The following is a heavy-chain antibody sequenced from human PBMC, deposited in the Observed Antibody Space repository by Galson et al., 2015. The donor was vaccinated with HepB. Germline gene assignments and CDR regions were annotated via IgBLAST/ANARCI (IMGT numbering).Heavy chain of an antibody. V-gene: IGHV1-3*01. CDR3: AREGGQYSSSHNWFDP. J-gene: IGHJ5*02. CDR2: INAGNGNT. CDR1: GYTFTSYA. D-gene: IGHD6-13*01. Sequence: SVKVSCKASGYTFTSYAMHWVRQAPGQRLEWMGWINAGNGNTKYSQKFQGRVTITRDTSASTAYMELSSQRSEDTAVYYCAREGGQYSSSHNWFDPWGQGTLVTVSS.